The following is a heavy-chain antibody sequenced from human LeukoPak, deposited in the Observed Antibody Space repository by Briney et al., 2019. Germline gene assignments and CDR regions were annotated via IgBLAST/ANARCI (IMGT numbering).Heavy chain of an antibody. Sequence: ASVKVSCKASGYTFTGYYMHWVRQAPGQGLEWMGWINPNSGGTNYAHKFQGRVTMTRDTSISTAYMELSRLRSDDTAVYYCASWVVVVPASNYYGMDVWGQGTTVTVSS. V-gene: IGHV1-2*02. CDR3: ASWVVVVPASNYYGMDV. D-gene: IGHD2-2*01. CDR1: GYTFTGYY. J-gene: IGHJ6*02. CDR2: INPNSGGT.